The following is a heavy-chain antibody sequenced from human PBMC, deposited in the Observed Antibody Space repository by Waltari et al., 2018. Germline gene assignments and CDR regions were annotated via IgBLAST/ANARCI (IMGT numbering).Heavy chain of an antibody. CDR2: IWYDGSNK. V-gene: IGHV3-30*18. J-gene: IGHJ4*02. CDR1: GFTFGSYG. CDR3: AKDDGYYDSSGYSDY. D-gene: IGHD3-22*01. Sequence: QVKLVEYGGGVVQPGRSLRLSCAASGFTFGSYGMHWVRPVPGKGLEWVSVIWYDGSNKYYADSVKGRFTISRDNSKNTLYLQMNSLRAEDTAMYYCAKDDGYYDSSGYSDYWGQGTLVTVSS.